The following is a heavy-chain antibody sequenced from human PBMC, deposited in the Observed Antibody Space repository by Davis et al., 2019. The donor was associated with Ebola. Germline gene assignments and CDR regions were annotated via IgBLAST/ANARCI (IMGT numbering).Heavy chain of an antibody. D-gene: IGHD1-7*01. V-gene: IGHV3-74*01. J-gene: IGHJ4*02. Sequence: PGGSLRLSCAASGFTFSSYWMHWVRQAPGKGLVWVSRINSDGSSTSYADSVKGRFTISRDNSKNTLYLQMNSLRAEDTAVYYCARVENWNYVFDYWGQGTLVTVSP. CDR1: GFTFSSYW. CDR2: INSDGSST. CDR3: ARVENWNYVFDY.